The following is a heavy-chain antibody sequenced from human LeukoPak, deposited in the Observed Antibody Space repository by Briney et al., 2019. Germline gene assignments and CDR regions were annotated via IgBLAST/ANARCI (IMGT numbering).Heavy chain of an antibody. Sequence: PGGSVTLLCAASGLTSSSHNMNWVRHAPMKGLGWVSSIGTDGSYIYYADSVPGRLTIYRDNAKNSLYLQMNSLTAEDTAVYYCARKMKTGDRVGTFDIWGQGTMVTVSS. D-gene: IGHD1-1*01. CDR2: IGTDGSYI. CDR3: ARKMKTGDRVGTFDI. CDR1: GLTSSSHN. V-gene: IGHV3-21*01. J-gene: IGHJ3*02.